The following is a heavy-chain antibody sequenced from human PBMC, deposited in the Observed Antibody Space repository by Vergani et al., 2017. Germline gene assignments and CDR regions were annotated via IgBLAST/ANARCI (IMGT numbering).Heavy chain of an antibody. Sequence: QVQLVQSGAEVKKPGASVKVSCKASGYTFTSYYMHWVRQAPGQGLEWMGIINPSGGSTSYAQKFQGRVTMTRDTSTSTVYMELSSLRSEDTAVYYCASPIGIAAAGGAFDIWGQGTMVTVSS. V-gene: IGHV1-46*01. J-gene: IGHJ3*02. D-gene: IGHD6-13*01. CDR3: ASPIGIAAAGGAFDI. CDR2: INPSGGST. CDR1: GYTFTSYY.